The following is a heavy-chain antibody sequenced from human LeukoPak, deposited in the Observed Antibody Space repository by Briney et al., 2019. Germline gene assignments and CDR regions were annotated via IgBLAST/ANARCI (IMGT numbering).Heavy chain of an antibody. D-gene: IGHD4-11*01. CDR3: ARLRSKYWFDP. J-gene: IGHJ5*02. Sequence: PRGSLRLSCAASGFTFSSYEMNWVRQAPGKGLEWVSFITSSGNTMYYADSVKGRFTISRDNAKNSLYLQMNSLRADDTAVYYCARLRSKYWFDPWGQGTLVTVSS. CDR1: GFTFSSYE. V-gene: IGHV3-48*03. CDR2: ITSSGNTM.